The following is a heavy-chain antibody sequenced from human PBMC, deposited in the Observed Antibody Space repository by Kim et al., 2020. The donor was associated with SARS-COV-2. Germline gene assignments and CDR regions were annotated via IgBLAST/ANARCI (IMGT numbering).Heavy chain of an antibody. CDR3: AKGRGELLGPLDY. CDR2: ISYDGSNK. CDR1: GFTFSSYG. D-gene: IGHD1-26*01. V-gene: IGHV3-30*18. Sequence: GGSLRLSCAASGFTFSSYGMHWVRQAPGKGLEWVAVISYDGSNKYYADSVKGRFTISRDNSKNTLYLQMNSLRAEDTAVYYCAKGRGELLGPLDYWGQGTLVTVSS. J-gene: IGHJ4*02.